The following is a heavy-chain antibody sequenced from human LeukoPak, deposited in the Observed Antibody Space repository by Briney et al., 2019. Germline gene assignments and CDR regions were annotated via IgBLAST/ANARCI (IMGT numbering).Heavy chain of an antibody. D-gene: IGHD1-26*01. Sequence: SETLSLTCAVYGGSFSGYYWSWIRQPPGKGLEWIGEINHSGSTNYNPSLKSRVTISVDTSKNQFSLKLSSVTAADTAVYYCARVGGSYYAAFDIWGQGTMVTVSS. J-gene: IGHJ3*02. CDR3: ARVGGSYYAAFDI. V-gene: IGHV4-34*01. CDR1: GGSFSGYY. CDR2: INHSGST.